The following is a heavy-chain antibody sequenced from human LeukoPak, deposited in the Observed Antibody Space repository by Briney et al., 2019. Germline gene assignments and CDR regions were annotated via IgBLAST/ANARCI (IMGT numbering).Heavy chain of an antibody. CDR3: ARVKDQLWVLPNLDY. V-gene: IGHV3-7*01. J-gene: IGHJ4*02. CDR1: GFTFSSFW. CDR2: INQDGSEK. D-gene: IGHD5-18*01. Sequence: GGSLRLSCAASGFTFSSFWRIWVRQVPGKGLEWVANINQDGSEKHFMDSVQGRFTISRDNAENSLYLQMNSLRAEDTAVYYCARVKDQLWVLPNLDYWGQGTLVTVSS.